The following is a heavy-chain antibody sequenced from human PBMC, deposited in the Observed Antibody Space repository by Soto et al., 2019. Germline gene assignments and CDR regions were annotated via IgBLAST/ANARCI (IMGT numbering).Heavy chain of an antibody. CDR1: GYTFTTFG. Sequence: QVQVVQSGAEVKKPGASVKVACKASGYTFTTFGMSWVRQAPGQGLERMGWISGENGDTNSAQRFQDRVTMTTDTSTNTAYMELRSLTSDDTAVYYCARCYCIAGSCFTCWHFELWGRGTLVTVSS. D-gene: IGHD2-15*01. V-gene: IGHV1-18*01. CDR2: ISGENGDT. J-gene: IGHJ2*01. CDR3: ARCYCIAGSCFTCWHFEL.